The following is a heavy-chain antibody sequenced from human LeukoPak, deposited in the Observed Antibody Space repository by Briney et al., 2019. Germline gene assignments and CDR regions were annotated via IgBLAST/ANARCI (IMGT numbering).Heavy chain of an antibody. CDR1: GGTFKNSA. Sequence: SVKVSCKTSGGTFKNSAISWVRQAPGQGLEWLGGIMPLFGTAGYAQKFQGRVTITKDESTRTVYLELTSLTSDDTAVYYCARDVHGDYGSGWFDPWGQGTLVSVSS. D-gene: IGHD4-17*01. CDR2: IMPLFGTA. CDR3: ARDVHGDYGSGWFDP. V-gene: IGHV1-69*05. J-gene: IGHJ5*02.